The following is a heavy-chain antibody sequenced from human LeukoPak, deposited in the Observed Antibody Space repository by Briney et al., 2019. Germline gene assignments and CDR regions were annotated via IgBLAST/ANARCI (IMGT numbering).Heavy chain of an antibody. V-gene: IGHV1-46*01. CDR3: ATQIVGAFDY. D-gene: IGHD1-26*01. J-gene: IGHJ4*02. CDR1: GYTLTSYS. Sequence: GASVKASCKASGYTLTSYSMHWVRQAPGQGLEWMGIINPSGGSTTYAQKFQGRVTMTRDTSTGTVYMELSRLRSDDTAVYYCATQIVGAFDYWGQGTLVTVSS. CDR2: INPSGGST.